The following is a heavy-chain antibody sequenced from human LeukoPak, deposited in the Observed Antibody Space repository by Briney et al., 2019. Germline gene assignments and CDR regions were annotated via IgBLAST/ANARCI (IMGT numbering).Heavy chain of an antibody. V-gene: IGHV3-48*02. CDR2: ISYSSSTI. J-gene: IGHJ5*02. CDR3: ASAGSTTLSRWFDH. Sequence: PGGSLRLSCAASAFPFSSYSMTWVRQAPGKGLEWLSYISYSSSTIFYAESVKGRFTISRDNAKNSLYLQMNGLRDEDTAVYYCASAGSTTLSRWFDHWGQGSLVTVSS. CDR1: AFPFSSYS. D-gene: IGHD1-1*01.